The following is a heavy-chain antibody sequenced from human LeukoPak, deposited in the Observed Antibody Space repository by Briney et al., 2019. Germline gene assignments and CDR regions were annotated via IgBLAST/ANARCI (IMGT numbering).Heavy chain of an antibody. D-gene: IGHD3-9*01. CDR1: GFSSYS. Sequence: GGSLRLSCAGSGFSSYSLNWVRQAPGKGLEWVSSISIGSDYIYYADSVKGRFTISRDNAKNSLYLQMSSLRAKDTAVYYCARQGGDILTGYLDYWYQGTLVTVSS. V-gene: IGHV3-21*04. CDR2: ISIGSDYI. CDR3: ARQGGDILTGYLDY. J-gene: IGHJ4*02.